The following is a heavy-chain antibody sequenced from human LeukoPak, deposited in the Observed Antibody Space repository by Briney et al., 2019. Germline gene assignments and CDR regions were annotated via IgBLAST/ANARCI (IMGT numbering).Heavy chain of an antibody. CDR3: ARVTHTAMVRGYYYYMDV. V-gene: IGHV4-4*07. J-gene: IGHJ6*03. CDR1: GGSISSYY. D-gene: IGHD5-18*01. Sequence: KPSETLSLTCTVSGGSISSYYWSWIRQPAGKGLEWIGRIYTSGSTNYNPSLKSRVTMSVDTSKNQFSLKLSSVTAADTAVYYCARVTHTAMVRGYYYYMDVWGKGTTVTVSS. CDR2: IYTSGST.